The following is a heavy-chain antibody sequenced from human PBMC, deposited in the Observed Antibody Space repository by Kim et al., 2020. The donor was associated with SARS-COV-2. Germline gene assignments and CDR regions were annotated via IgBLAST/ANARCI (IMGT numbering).Heavy chain of an antibody. D-gene: IGHD6-13*01. CDR1: GGSVSSGSYY. CDR2: IYYSGST. V-gene: IGHV4-61*01. CDR3: ARIPIGEAVAAVSFDY. J-gene: IGHJ4*02. Sequence: SETLSLTCTVSGGSVSSGSYYWSWIRQPPGKGLEWIGYIYYSGSTNYNPSLKSRVTISVDTSKNQFSLKLSSVTAADTAVYYCARIPIGEAVAAVSFDYWGQGTLVTVSS.